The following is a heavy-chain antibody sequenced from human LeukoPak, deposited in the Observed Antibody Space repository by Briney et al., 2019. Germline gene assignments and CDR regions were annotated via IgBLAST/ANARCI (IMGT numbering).Heavy chain of an antibody. CDR3: ARSGNYRFDY. CDR1: GDIVSSGSVV. CDR2: TYYRSKWYS. Sequence: SQTLSLTCAISGDIVSSGSVVWNWIRQSPSRGLEWLGRTYYRSKWYSDYAVSVESRITINPDTSKNQFSLHLNSVTPEDTAVYYCARSGNYRFDYWGQGTLVTVSS. D-gene: IGHD1-26*01. J-gene: IGHJ4*02. V-gene: IGHV6-1*01.